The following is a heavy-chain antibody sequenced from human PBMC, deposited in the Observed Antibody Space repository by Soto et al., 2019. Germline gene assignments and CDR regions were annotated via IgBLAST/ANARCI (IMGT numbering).Heavy chain of an antibody. J-gene: IGHJ6*02. CDR3: ASNYDSSGYPGGGYYYYGMDV. CDR2: ISGSGGST. V-gene: IGHV3-23*01. D-gene: IGHD3-22*01. CDR1: GFTFSSYA. Sequence: GGSLRLSCAASGFTFSSYAMSWVRQAPGKGLEWVSAISGSGGSTYYADSVKGRFTISRDNSKNTLYLQMNSLRAEDTAVYYCASNYDSSGYPGGGYYYYGMDVWGQGTTVTVSS.